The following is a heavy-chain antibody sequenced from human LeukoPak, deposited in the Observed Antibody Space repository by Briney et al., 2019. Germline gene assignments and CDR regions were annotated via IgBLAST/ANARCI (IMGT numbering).Heavy chain of an antibody. V-gene: IGHV1-46*01. CDR1: VYTFISYY. CDR3: ARKYSYGPFDY. Sequence: ASVKVSCKASVYTFISYYMHCVRQAPGQGLEWLGLINPSGGSTSYAQKFQGRVTMTKDPSTSTVYMELSSLRSADTAVYYCARKYSYGPFDYWGQGTLVTVSS. J-gene: IGHJ4*02. CDR2: INPSGGST. D-gene: IGHD5-18*01.